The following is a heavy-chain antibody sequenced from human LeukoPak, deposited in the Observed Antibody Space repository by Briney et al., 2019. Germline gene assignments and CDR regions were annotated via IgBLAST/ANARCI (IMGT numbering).Heavy chain of an antibody. D-gene: IGHD3-22*01. CDR3: SRDYPYDSSGPMTFDI. V-gene: IGHV4-4*07. CDR2: IFSSGST. J-gene: IGHJ3*02. Sequence: TSETLSLTCTVSGGSMTSYYWSWIRQPAGKGLEWIGRIFSSGSTNYNPSLESRVTMSVDTSKSQFSLKLSSVTAADTAVYYCSRDYPYDSSGPMTFDIWGQGRMVTVSS. CDR1: GGSMTSYY.